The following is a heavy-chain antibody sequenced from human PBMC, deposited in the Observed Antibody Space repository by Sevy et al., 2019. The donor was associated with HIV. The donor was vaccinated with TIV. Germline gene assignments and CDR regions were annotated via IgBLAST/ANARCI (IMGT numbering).Heavy chain of an antibody. J-gene: IGHJ3*02. CDR2: IGTAGDT. CDR3: AREAYGDAFDI. V-gene: IGHV3-13*01. D-gene: IGHD3-10*01. Sequence: GESLKISCAASGFTFSSYDMHWVRQATGKGLEWVSAIGTAGDTYYPGSVKGRFTISRENAKNSLYLQMNSLRAGDTAVYYCAREAYGDAFDIWGQGTMVTVSS. CDR1: GFTFSSYD.